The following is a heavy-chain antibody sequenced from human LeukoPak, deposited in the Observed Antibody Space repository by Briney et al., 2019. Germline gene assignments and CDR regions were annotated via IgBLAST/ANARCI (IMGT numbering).Heavy chain of an antibody. CDR2: IRVDSGHT. V-gene: IGHV1-18*01. D-gene: IGHD1-26*01. CDR1: GYTFRNNG. Sequence: ASVKVSCKASGYTFRNNGISWVRQAPGQGLEWMGWIRVDSGHTNYAQKFQGRVTMTRDTFTRTVYMELRSLTPDDTAVYYCARDRSNSDYWGQGTLVTVSS. J-gene: IGHJ4*02. CDR3: ARDRSNSDY.